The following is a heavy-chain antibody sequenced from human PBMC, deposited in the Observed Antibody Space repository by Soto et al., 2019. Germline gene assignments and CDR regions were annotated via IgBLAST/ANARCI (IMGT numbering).Heavy chain of an antibody. V-gene: IGHV3-30*03. D-gene: IGHD3-10*01. Sequence: QVLLVESGGGVVQPGRSLRLSCAASGFPFTTYGIHWVREGPGKGLEWVAVISYDGSNTYYADSVKGRFTISRDNSKNTLYLQMNSLRTEDKALYYCVGGQYYFDYRGQGTLVTVSS. CDR1: GFPFTTYG. CDR3: VGGQYYFDY. CDR2: ISYDGSNT. J-gene: IGHJ4*02.